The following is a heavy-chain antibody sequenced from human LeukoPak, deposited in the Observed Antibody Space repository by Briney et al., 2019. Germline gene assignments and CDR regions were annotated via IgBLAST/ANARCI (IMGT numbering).Heavy chain of an antibody. CDR2: ISINGAST. CDR3: ARDAWGSGNYDL. CDR1: GFTFSNYA. D-gene: IGHD3-10*01. V-gene: IGHV3-64*02. J-gene: IGHJ2*01. Sequence: PGGSLRLSCAASGFTFSNYAFHWVRQAPGKGPEYISAISINGASTFYADSVKGRFTISRDNSKNTLYLRMGSLRAEDMAVYYCARDAWGSGNYDLWGRGTLVTVSS.